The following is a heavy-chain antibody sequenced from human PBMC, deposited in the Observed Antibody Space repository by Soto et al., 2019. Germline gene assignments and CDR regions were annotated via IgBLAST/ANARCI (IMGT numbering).Heavy chain of an antibody. D-gene: IGHD6-19*01. CDR2: MNPNSGNT. CDR1: GYTFTSYD. J-gene: IGHJ6*02. Sequence: ASVKVSCKASGYTFTSYDINWVRQATGQGLEWMGWMNPNSGNTGYAQKFQGRVTMTRNTSISTAYMELSSLRSEDTAVYYCARDWKQWLVSNGMNVWGQGTTVTVSS. V-gene: IGHV1-8*01. CDR3: ARDWKQWLVSNGMNV.